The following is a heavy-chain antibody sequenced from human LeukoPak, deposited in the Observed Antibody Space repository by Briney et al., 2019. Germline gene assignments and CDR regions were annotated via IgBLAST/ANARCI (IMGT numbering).Heavy chain of an antibody. CDR1: GFTFSAYA. J-gene: IGHJ2*01. CDR2: IRGSGGNM. Sequence: GGSLRLSCAASGFTFSAYAMSWVRQAPGKGLEWVSTIRGSGGNMYYADSVKGRFTISRDNSRNTLYLQMNGLRAEDTAVYYCPRDFDYVWGSYRLWYFDLWGRGTLVTVSS. D-gene: IGHD3-16*02. V-gene: IGHV3-23*01. CDR3: PRDFDYVWGSYRLWYFDL.